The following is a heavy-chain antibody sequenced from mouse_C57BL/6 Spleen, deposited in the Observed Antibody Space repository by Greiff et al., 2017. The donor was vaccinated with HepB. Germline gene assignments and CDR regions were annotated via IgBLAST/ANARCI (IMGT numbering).Heavy chain of an antibody. J-gene: IGHJ4*01. Sequence: QVQLQQSGAELVRPGTSVKVSCKASGYAFTNYLIEWVKQRPGQGLEWIGVINPGSGGTNYNEKFKGKATLTADKSSSTAYMQLSSRTSEDSAVYFCARKGDGYPYAMDYWGQGTSVTVSS. V-gene: IGHV1-54*01. CDR1: GYAFTNYL. CDR3: ARKGDGYPYAMDY. CDR2: INPGSGGT. D-gene: IGHD2-3*01.